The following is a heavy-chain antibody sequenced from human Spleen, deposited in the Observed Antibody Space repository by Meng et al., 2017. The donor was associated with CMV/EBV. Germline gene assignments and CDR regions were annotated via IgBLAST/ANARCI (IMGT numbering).Heavy chain of an antibody. CDR2: ISYDGSNK. Sequence: GESLKISCTASGFTFGDYAMSWVRQAPGKGLESLAVISYDGSNKNHADSVKGRFTISRDNSQNTLYLQMNSLRPEDTAVYYCAKVVVSYSSSSGYYYYYYGMDVWGQGTTVTVSS. CDR3: AKVVVSYSSSSGYYYYYYGMDV. CDR1: GFTFGDYA. J-gene: IGHJ6*02. V-gene: IGHV3-30*04. D-gene: IGHD6-6*01.